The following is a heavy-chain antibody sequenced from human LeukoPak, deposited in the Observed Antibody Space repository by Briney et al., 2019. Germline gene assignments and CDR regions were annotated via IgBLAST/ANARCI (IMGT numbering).Heavy chain of an antibody. Sequence: GGSLRLSCAASGFTFSDYTMNWVRQAPGKGLEWVSSISSSSTYIYYADSVKGRFTISRDNAKNSLYLQMNSLRAEDTAVYYCTRALVMPPAPNLQHWGQGTLVTVSS. D-gene: IGHD2-2*01. CDR2: ISSSSTYI. CDR3: TRALVMPPAPNLQH. CDR1: GFTFSDYT. V-gene: IGHV3-21*01. J-gene: IGHJ1*01.